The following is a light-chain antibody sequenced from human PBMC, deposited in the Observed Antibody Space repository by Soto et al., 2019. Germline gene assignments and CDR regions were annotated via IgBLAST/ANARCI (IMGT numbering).Light chain of an antibody. V-gene: IGKV4-1*01. J-gene: IGKJ1*01. CDR2: WAS. CDR1: QSVLYSPNNKNY. CDR3: KQYYSTPWT. Sequence: DIVMTQSPDSLAVSLGERATFNCKSSQSVLYSPNNKNYLAWYQQKPGQPPKLLIYWASTRESGVPDRFSGSGSGTDFTLTISSLQAEEVAVYYCKQYYSTPWTFGKGTKVEI.